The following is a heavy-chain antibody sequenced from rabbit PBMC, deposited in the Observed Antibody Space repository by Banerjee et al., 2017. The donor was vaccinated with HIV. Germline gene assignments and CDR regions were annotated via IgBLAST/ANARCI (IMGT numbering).Heavy chain of an antibody. CDR2: IYTGSTGST. D-gene: IGHD4-2*01. CDR1: GFDFSGYW. J-gene: IGHJ4*01. Sequence: QQQLEESGGGLVKPEGSLTLTCKASGFDFSGYWMCWVRQAPGKGLEWIGSIYTGSTGSTYYASWAKGRFTISKTSSTTVTLQMPSLTAADTATYFCARVDSGWDGGFDLWGPGTLVTVS. V-gene: IGHV1S45*01. CDR3: ARVDSGWDGGFDL.